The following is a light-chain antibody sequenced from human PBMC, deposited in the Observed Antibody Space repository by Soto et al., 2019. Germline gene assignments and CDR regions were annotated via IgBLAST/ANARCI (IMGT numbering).Light chain of an antibody. CDR1: SSDVGAYNH. J-gene: IGLJ2*01. V-gene: IGLV2-14*01. Sequence: QSVLTQPASVSGSPGQSITISCTGTSSDVGAYNHVSWYQQHPGKAPKLMIYEVNNRPSGVSNRFSGSKSANTASLTISGLQAEDEADYYCNAYTRSDTWIFGGGTQLTVL. CDR3: NAYTRSDTWI. CDR2: EVN.